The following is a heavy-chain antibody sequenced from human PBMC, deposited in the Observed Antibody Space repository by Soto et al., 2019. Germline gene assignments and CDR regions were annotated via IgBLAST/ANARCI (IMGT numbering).Heavy chain of an antibody. CDR3: ARLPYSYSGYDETYFDY. J-gene: IGHJ4*02. CDR1: GYSINSGYY. V-gene: IGHV4-38-2*01. CDR2: IYHSGST. D-gene: IGHD5-12*01. Sequence: SLPLSLTSAVSGYSINSGYYWGWIRQPPGKGVEWIGSIYHSGSTYYNPSLKSRVTISVDTPQKLFSLKLSSVTAADTAVYYCARLPYSYSGYDETYFDYWGQGTLVTVS.